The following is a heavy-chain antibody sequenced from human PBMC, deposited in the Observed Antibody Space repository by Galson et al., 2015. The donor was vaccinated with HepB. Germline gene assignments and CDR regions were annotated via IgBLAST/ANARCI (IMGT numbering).Heavy chain of an antibody. J-gene: IGHJ6*02. V-gene: IGHV3-30-3*01. CDR2: ISYDGSNK. Sequence: SLRLSCAASGFTFSSYAMHWVRQAPGKGLEWVAVISYDGSNKYYADSVKGRFTISRDNSKNTLYLQMNSLRAEDTAVYYCARGWEYSSSAAGDYYYYGMDVWGQGTMVTVSS. CDR1: GFTFSSYA. D-gene: IGHD6-6*01. CDR3: ARGWEYSSSAAGDYYYYGMDV.